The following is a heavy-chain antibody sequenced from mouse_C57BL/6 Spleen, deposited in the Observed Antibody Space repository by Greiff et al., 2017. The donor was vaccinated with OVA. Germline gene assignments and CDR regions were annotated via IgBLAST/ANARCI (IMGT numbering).Heavy chain of an antibody. V-gene: IGHV5-16*01. J-gene: IGHJ3*01. CDR1: GFTFSDYY. CDR2: INYDGSST. Sequence: EVKVEESEGGLVQPGSSMKLSCTASGFTFSDYYMAWVRQVPEKGLEWVANINYDGSSTYYLDSLKSRFIISRDNAKNILYLQMSSLKSEDTATYYCARSNYYGSSYWFAYWGQGTLVTVSA. CDR3: ARSNYYGSSYWFAY. D-gene: IGHD1-1*01.